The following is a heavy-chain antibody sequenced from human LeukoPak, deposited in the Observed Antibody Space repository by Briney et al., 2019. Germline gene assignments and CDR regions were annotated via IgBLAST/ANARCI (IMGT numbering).Heavy chain of an antibody. CDR1: GYTLTELS. D-gene: IGHD4-17*01. CDR3: ATRTGLGYGVYVHAFDI. Sequence: ASVKVSCKVSGYTLTELSMHWVRQAPGKGLEWMGGFDPEDGETIYAQKFQGRVTMTEDTSTDTAYMELSSLRSEDTAVYYCATRTGLGYGVYVHAFDIWGQGTMVTVSS. CDR2: FDPEDGET. J-gene: IGHJ3*02. V-gene: IGHV1-24*01.